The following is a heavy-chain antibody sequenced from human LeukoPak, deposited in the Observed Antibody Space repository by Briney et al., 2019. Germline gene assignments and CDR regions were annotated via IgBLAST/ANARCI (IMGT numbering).Heavy chain of an antibody. Sequence: GGSLRLSCAASGFTFSSYEMNWVRQAPGKVLEWVSYISSSGSNIYYADSVKGRFTISRDNAKNSLFLQMNSLRAEDTAVYYCARLYSSSSGRALDYWGQGTLVTVSS. J-gene: IGHJ4*02. CDR1: GFTFSSYE. V-gene: IGHV3-48*03. D-gene: IGHD6-6*01. CDR3: ARLYSSSSGRALDY. CDR2: ISSSGSNI.